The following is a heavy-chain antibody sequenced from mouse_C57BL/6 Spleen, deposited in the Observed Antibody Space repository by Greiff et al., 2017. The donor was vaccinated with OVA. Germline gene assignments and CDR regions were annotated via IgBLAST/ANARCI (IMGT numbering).Heavy chain of an antibody. D-gene: IGHD2-3*01. CDR3: ARSSDGYYGY. CDR2: IYPSDSET. J-gene: IGHJ2*01. CDR1: GYTFTSYW. V-gene: IGHV1-61*01. Sequence: VQLQQPGAELVRPGSSVKLSCKASGYTFTSYWMDWVKQRPGQGLEWIGNIYPSDSETHYNQKFKDKATLTVDKSSSTAYMQLSSLTSEDSAVYYCARSSDGYYGYWGQGTTLTVSS.